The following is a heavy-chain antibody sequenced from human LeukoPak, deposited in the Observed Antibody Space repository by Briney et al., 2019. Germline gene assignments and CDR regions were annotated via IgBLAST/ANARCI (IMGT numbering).Heavy chain of an antibody. CDR3: ARDRQQLVPLYYFDY. Sequence: ASVKVSCKASRYTFTGYYMHWVRQAPGQGLEWMGWINPNSGVTDYAQNFQGRVTMTRDTSTSTAYMELSSLRSEDTAVYYCARDRQQLVPLYYFDYWGQGTLVTVSS. D-gene: IGHD6-13*01. J-gene: IGHJ4*02. V-gene: IGHV1-2*02. CDR2: INPNSGVT. CDR1: RYTFTGYY.